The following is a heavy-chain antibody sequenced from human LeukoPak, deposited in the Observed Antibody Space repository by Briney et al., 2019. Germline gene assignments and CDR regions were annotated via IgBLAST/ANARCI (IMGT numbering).Heavy chain of an antibody. J-gene: IGHJ3*02. CDR1: GFTFSSYS. V-gene: IGHV3-21*01. CDR3: ARVKEAGAFDI. Sequence: PGGSLRLSCAASGFTFSSYSMNWVRQAPGKGLEWVSSISSSSRYIYYADSVKGRFTLSRDNAKNSLLLQMNNQRAEDTAVYYCARVKEAGAFDIWGQGTMVTVSS. D-gene: IGHD6-19*01. CDR2: ISSSSRYI.